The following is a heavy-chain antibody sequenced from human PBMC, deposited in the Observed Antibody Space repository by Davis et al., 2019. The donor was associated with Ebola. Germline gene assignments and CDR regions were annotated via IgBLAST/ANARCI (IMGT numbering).Heavy chain of an antibody. CDR1: GFTFSDHY. V-gene: IGHV3-72*01. Sequence: GESLKISCAASGFTFSDHYMDWVRQAPGKGLEWVGRTRNKANSYTTEYAASVKGRFTISRDDSKNSLYLQMNSLRAEDTAVYYCARDLVTDTMIVVVSGMDVWGQGTTVSVSS. D-gene: IGHD3-22*01. J-gene: IGHJ6*02. CDR2: TRNKANSYTT. CDR3: ARDLVTDTMIVVVSGMDV.